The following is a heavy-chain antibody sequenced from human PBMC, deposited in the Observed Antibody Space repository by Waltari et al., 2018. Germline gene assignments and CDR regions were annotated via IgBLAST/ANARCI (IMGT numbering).Heavy chain of an antibody. D-gene: IGHD3-22*01. Sequence: QVQLVQSGAEVKKPGSSVKVSCKASGGTFSSYAISWVRQAPGQGLELMGGIIPIFGTANYAQKFQVRGTITADESTSTAYMELSSLRSEDTAVYYCARAYYDSSGYYYVDAFDIWGQGTMVTVSS. V-gene: IGHV1-69*13. CDR1: GGTFSSYA. CDR3: ARAYYDSSGYYYVDAFDI. J-gene: IGHJ3*02. CDR2: IIPIFGTA.